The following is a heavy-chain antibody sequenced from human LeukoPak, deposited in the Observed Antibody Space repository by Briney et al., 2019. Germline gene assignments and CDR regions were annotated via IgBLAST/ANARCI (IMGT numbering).Heavy chain of an antibody. D-gene: IGHD2-21*02. V-gene: IGHV4-59*01. CDR3: ASGYCGGACQLGGVDM. CDR2: THYSGST. CDR1: GGSISSYY. Sequence: SETLSLTCTVSGGSISSYYWSWLRRPPGKGLEYIGYTHYSGSTNYNPSLKSRVTISLDMSGNQFSLRLSSVTAADTAVYYCASGYCGGACQLGGVDMWGQGTMVTVSS. J-gene: IGHJ3*02.